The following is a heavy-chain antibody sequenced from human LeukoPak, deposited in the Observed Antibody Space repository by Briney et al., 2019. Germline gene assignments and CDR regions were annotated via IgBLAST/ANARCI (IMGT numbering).Heavy chain of an antibody. J-gene: IGHJ3*02. CDR2: INAGNGNT. V-gene: IGHV1-3*01. D-gene: IGHD5-24*01. CDR3: ARENGENGYNLDDAFDI. CDR1: GYTFTSYA. Sequence: ASVKVSCKASGYTFTSYAMHWVRQAPGQRLEWMGWINAGNGNTKYSQNFQGRVTITRDTSANTAYMELSSLRSEDTAVYYCARENGENGYNLDDAFDIWGQGTMVTVSS.